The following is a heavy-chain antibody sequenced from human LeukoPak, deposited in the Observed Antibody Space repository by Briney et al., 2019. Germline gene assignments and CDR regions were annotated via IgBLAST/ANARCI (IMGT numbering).Heavy chain of an antibody. V-gene: IGHV3-15*07. J-gene: IGHJ6*02. CDR1: GFSFSDTW. CDR3: ARERDYYYGMDV. Sequence: GGSLRLSCAASGFSFSDTWMNWVRQAPGKGLEWVGLIKRKTDDGTTDYAAPEKGRFTISRDDSKNSLYLQMNSLKTEDTAVYYCARERDYYYGMDVWGQGTTVTVSS. CDR2: IKRKTDDGTT.